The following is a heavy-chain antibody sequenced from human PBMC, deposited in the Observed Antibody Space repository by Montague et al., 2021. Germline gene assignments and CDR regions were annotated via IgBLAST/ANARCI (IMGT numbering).Heavy chain of an antibody. CDR2: INHSGST. CDR1: GGSFSCYY. D-gene: IGHD2-21*02. CDR3: ARRGVVTGWFDP. Sequence: SETLSLTCTVYGGSFSCYYWSWICQSPGKGLEWIGEINHSGSTNYNPSLKSRVTISVDTSKNQFSLKLSSVTAADTAVYYCARRGVVTGWFDPWGQGTLVTVSS. V-gene: IGHV4-34*01. J-gene: IGHJ5*02.